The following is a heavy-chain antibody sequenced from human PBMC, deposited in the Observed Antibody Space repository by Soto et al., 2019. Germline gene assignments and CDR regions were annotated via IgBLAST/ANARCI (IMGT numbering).Heavy chain of an antibody. Sequence: SETLSLTCAVYGGSFSGYYWSWIRQPPGKGLEWIGEIDQSGSTNYNKSLKSRVTISVDKSKNQFSLKLSSVTAADTAVYYCARVLGYCTNAVCQGGGVGAYYYYYRMDVWGQGTTVTVYS. J-gene: IGHJ6*02. V-gene: IGHV4-34*01. CDR1: GGSFSGYY. D-gene: IGHD2-8*01. CDR2: IDQSGST. CDR3: ARVLGYCTNAVCQGGGVGAYYYYYRMDV.